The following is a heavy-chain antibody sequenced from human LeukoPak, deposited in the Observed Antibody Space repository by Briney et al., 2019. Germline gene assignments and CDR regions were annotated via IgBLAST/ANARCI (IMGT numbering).Heavy chain of an antibody. CDR2: INPNSGGT. Sequence: GASVKVSCKASGYTFTGYYMHWVRQAPGQGLEWMGWINPNSGGTNYVQKFQGRVTMTRDTSISTAYMELRRLRSDDTAVYYCARDRRAYCGGDCYPGDYWGQGTLVTVSS. CDR3: ARDRRAYCGGDCYPGDY. CDR1: GYTFTGYY. J-gene: IGHJ4*02. D-gene: IGHD2-21*02. V-gene: IGHV1-2*02.